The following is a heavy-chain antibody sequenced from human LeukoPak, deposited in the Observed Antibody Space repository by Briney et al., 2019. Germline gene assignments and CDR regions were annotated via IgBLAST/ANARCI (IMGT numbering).Heavy chain of an antibody. V-gene: IGHV3-23*01. Sequence: PGGSLRLSCAASGFTFSSYAMSWVRQAPGKGLEWVSAISGSGGSTYYADSVKGRFTISRDNAKNSVYLQMTSLSVEDTAIYYCAREGTGGFDMWAQGTMVSVSP. CDR2: ISGSGGST. D-gene: IGHD3-10*01. CDR3: AREGTGGFDM. CDR1: GFTFSSYA. J-gene: IGHJ3*02.